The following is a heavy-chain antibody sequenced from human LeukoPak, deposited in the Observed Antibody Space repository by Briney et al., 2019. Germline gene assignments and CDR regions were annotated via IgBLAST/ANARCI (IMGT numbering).Heavy chain of an antibody. D-gene: IGHD5-24*01. J-gene: IGHJ4*02. V-gene: IGHV3-48*02. CDR2: ISSSSSGI. CDR3: ARARDGYNSGIDF. Sequence: GGSLRLSCAASGFILREYSMNWVRQAPGKGVEWVSYISSSSSGIIFVDSVKGRFTISRDNGENTVCLQMNSLRDEDTAVYYCARARDGYNSGIDFWGQGTLVTVSS. CDR1: GFILREYS.